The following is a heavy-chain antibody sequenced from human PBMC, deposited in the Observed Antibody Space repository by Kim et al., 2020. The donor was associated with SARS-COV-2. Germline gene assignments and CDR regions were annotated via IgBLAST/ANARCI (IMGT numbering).Heavy chain of an antibody. J-gene: IGHJ4*02. CDR1: GFFFTNYG. V-gene: IGHV3-23*01. CDR2: MSGTGVAV. CDR3: AKVHSSSWPDPFDS. D-gene: IGHD6-6*01. Sequence: GGSLRLSCAASGFFFTNYGMSWVRQTPGKVLEWVSTMSGTGVAVFYADSEKGRFTISRDNYRDIVFLQMNSLRAEDTAVYYCAKVHSSSWPDPFDSWGQGTLVTVSS.